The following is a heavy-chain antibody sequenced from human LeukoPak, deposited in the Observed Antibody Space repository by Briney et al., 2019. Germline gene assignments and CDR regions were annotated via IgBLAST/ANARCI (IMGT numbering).Heavy chain of an antibody. CDR2: ISGSGGST. J-gene: IGHJ2*01. D-gene: IGHD3-9*01. Sequence: GGSLRLSCAASGFTFSSYAMSWVRQAPGKGLEWVSAISGSGGSTYYADSVKGRFTISRDNSKNTLYLQMNSLRAEDTAVYYCAKASYYDILTGYYVYWYFDLWAVAPWSLSPQ. V-gene: IGHV3-23*01. CDR3: AKASYYDILTGYYVYWYFDL. CDR1: GFTFSSYA.